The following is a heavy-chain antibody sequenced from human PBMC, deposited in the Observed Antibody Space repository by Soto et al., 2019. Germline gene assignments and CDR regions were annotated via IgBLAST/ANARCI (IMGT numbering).Heavy chain of an antibody. CDR3: ARDRGIAVAGTGVSYYCMDV. V-gene: IGHV3-21*01. D-gene: IGHD6-19*01. Sequence: GGSLRLSCAASGFTFSSYSMNWVRQAPGKGLEWVSSISSSSSYIYYADSVKGRFTISRDNAKNSLYLQMNSLRAEDTAVYYCARDRGIAVAGTGVSYYCMDVWGQGTTVTVSS. CDR2: ISSSSSYI. CDR1: GFTFSSYS. J-gene: IGHJ6*02.